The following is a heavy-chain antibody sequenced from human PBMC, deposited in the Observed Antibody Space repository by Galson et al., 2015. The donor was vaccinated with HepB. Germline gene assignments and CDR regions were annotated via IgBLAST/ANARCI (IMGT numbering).Heavy chain of an antibody. V-gene: IGHV3-30*03. Sequence: SLRLSCAASGFSFSSFGMHWVRQAPDKGLEWVAIISANSAGKYYADSVKGRFTISRDNSKNTVYLQMDSLRAEDTATYYCSSANVYYFDYWGQGTLVTVSS. CDR1: GFSFSSFG. D-gene: IGHD2-2*01. J-gene: IGHJ4*02. CDR2: ISANSAGK. CDR3: SSANVYYFDY.